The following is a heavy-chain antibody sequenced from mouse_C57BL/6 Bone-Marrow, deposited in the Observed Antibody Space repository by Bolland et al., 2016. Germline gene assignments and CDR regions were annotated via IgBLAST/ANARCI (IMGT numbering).Heavy chain of an antibody. Sequence: YPGDEDTNYNGKFKGKATLTADKSSSTAYMQLSSLTSEDSAVYFCARIPYWGQGTLV. CDR3: ARIPY. CDR2: YPGDEDT. J-gene: IGHJ3*01. V-gene: IGHV1-82*01.